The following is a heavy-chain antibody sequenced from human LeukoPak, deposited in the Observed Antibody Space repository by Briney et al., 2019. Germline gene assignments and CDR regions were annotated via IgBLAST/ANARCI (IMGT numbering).Heavy chain of an antibody. D-gene: IGHD2-2*01. CDR1: GYTFIDYY. CDR2: IIPILGIA. Sequence: GASVKVSCKASGYTFIDYYIHWVRQAPGQGLEWMGRIIPILGIANYAQKFQGRVTITADKSTSTAYMELSSLRSEDTAVYYCARYCSSTSCYSDAFDIWGQGTMVTVSS. V-gene: IGHV1-69*02. CDR3: ARYCSSTSCYSDAFDI. J-gene: IGHJ3*02.